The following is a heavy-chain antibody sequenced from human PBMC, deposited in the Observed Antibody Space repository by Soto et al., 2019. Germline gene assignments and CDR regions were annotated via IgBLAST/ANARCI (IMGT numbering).Heavy chain of an antibody. D-gene: IGHD6-6*01. J-gene: IGHJ6*02. Sequence: QVQLVQSGAEVKKPGASVKVSCKASGYSLTSYYMHWVRQAPGQGLEWMGIINPSGGSTSYAQKCQGRVTMTRDTCTSTGYMERSSLGSEDTAVYYCASEYSRSSRYGMAVWGQGTTVTVSS. V-gene: IGHV1-46*01. CDR1: GYSLTSYY. CDR3: ASEYSRSSRYGMAV. CDR2: INPSGGST.